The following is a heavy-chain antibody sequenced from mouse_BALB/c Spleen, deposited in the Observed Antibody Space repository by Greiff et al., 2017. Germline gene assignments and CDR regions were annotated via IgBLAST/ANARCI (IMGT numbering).Heavy chain of an antibody. J-gene: IGHJ2*01. CDR3: ARNGNYYFDY. CDR1: GYTFTSYW. CDR2: INPSNGRT. Sequence: QVQLQQPGAELVKPGASVKLSCKASGYTFTSYWMHWVKQRPGQGLEWIGEINPSNGRTNYNEKFKSKATLTVDKSSSTAYMQLSSLTSEDSAVYCCARNGNYYFDYWGQGTTLTVSS. D-gene: IGHD2-1*01. V-gene: IGHV1S81*02.